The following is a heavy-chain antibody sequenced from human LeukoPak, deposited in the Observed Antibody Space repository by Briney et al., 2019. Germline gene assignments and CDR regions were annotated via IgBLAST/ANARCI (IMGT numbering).Heavy chain of an antibody. Sequence: GGSLRPSCAASGFTFSSYWMSWVRQAPGKGLEWVANIKQDGSEKYYVDSVKGRFTISRDNAKNSLYLQMNSLRAEDTAVYYCARDGSETDYDFWSGYYNPAGYYYYYGMDVWGQGTTVTVSS. J-gene: IGHJ6*02. CDR1: GFTFSSYW. V-gene: IGHV3-7*01. CDR2: IKQDGSEK. D-gene: IGHD3-3*01. CDR3: ARDGSETDYDFWSGYYNPAGYYYYYGMDV.